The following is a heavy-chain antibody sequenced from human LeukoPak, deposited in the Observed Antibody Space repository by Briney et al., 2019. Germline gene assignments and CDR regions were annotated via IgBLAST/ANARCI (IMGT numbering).Heavy chain of an antibody. V-gene: IGHV4-34*01. CDR2: INHSGST. J-gene: IGHJ4*02. CDR3: ARRPRSSGSHDGPSGLDY. Sequence: SETLSLTCAVYSGSFSGYFWSWIRQPPGKGLEWIGEINHSGSTNYNPSLKSRVTISVETSKNQFSLKLRSVTAADTTVYYCARRPRSSGSHDGPSGLDYWGQGTLVTVSS. CDR1: SGSFSGYF. D-gene: IGHD1-26*01.